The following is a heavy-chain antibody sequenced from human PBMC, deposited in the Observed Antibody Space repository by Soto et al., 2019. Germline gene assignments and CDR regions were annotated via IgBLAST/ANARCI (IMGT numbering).Heavy chain of an antibody. CDR1: GFTFSSYG. Sequence: QVQLVESGGGVVQPGRSLRLSCAASGFTFSSYGMHWVRQAPGKGLEWVAVISYDGSNKYYADSVKGRLTISRDNSKNTLYLQMNSLRAEDTAVYYCAKVPYSSGWPPRFDPWGQGTLVTVSS. D-gene: IGHD6-19*01. CDR2: ISYDGSNK. V-gene: IGHV3-30*18. J-gene: IGHJ5*02. CDR3: AKVPYSSGWPPRFDP.